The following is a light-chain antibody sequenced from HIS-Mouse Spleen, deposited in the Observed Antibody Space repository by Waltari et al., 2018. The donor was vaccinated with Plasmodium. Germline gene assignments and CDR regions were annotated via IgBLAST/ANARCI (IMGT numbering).Light chain of an antibody. J-gene: IGLJ3*02. CDR2: EGS. CDR1: SSDVGSYTL. Sequence: QSALTQPASVSGSPGQSITISCTGTSSDVGSYTLFPWYQQHPAKAPKLMIYEGSKGPSGVSNRFSGYKSGNTASLTISGLQAEDEADYYCCSYAGSSTFVFGGGTKLTVL. V-gene: IGLV2-23*03. CDR3: CSYAGSSTFV.